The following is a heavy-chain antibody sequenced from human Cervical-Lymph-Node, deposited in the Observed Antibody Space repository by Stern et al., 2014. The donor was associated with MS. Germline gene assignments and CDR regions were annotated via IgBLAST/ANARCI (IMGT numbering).Heavy chain of an antibody. V-gene: IGHV3-30*03. CDR3: ARDYEDTSMLFDH. D-gene: IGHD2-8*01. CDR2: ISYDGNHK. Sequence: QVQLVQSGGAVVQPGRSLRLSFAASGFTFSSYGMNWVRQAPGTGLDWATVISYDGNHKYYAASVKGRFTISRDNSKNTLHMQMNSVTPDDTAIYYCARDYEDTSMLFDHWGQGTLVTVSS. J-gene: IGHJ4*02. CDR1: GFTFSSYG.